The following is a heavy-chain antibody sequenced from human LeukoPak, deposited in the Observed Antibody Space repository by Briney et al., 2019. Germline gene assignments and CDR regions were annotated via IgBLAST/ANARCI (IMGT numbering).Heavy chain of an antibody. Sequence: GETNHSGSTNYNPSLKSRVTISVDTSKNQFSLKLSSVTAADTAVYYCARGWGYSSGWYFDYWGQGTLVTVSS. J-gene: IGHJ4*02. CDR3: ARGWGYSSGWYFDY. D-gene: IGHD6-19*01. CDR2: TNHSGST. V-gene: IGHV4-34*01.